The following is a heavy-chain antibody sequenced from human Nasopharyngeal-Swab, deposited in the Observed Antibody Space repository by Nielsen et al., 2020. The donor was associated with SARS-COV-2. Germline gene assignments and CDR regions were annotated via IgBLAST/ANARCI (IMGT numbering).Heavy chain of an antibody. D-gene: IGHD4-11*01. CDR3: ARSVSDYTNNDRFDYFDP. CDR1: GGSINSNY. CDR2: IYYTGCT. Sequence: GSLRLSCTVSGGSINSNYWTWIRQSPGKGLEWIGYIYYTGCTNSNPSLKTRVSISVDTSRNQFSLRLSSVTAADTAVYYCARSVSDYTNNDRFDYFDPWGQGSLVTVSS. J-gene: IGHJ5*02. V-gene: IGHV4-59*01.